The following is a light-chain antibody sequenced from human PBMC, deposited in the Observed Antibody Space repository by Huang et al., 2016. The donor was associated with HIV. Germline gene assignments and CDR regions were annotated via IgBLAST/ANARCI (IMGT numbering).Light chain of an antibody. J-gene: IGKJ4*01. Sequence: DIYMTHSPSSLFVSVGDRVTITCRASQSISRYLNWYQQKPGKATKRLIYAASSLQGGVPSRCSGSGSGTEFTLTISSLQPEDFAHYYCQQSYSTPLTFGGGTKVEIK. CDR3: QQSYSTPLT. CDR2: AAS. CDR1: QSISRY. V-gene: IGKV1-39*01.